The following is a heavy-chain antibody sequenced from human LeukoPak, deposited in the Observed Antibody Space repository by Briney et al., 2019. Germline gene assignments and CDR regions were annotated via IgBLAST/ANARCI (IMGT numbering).Heavy chain of an antibody. CDR3: ARLKWFAEYGLDV. J-gene: IGHJ6*02. Sequence: SETLSLTCAVSGGSISRSSYYWGWIRQPPGKGLEWIANIYYSGTTYYNPSRKSRVTMSVDTSKNQFSLKLSSVTAADTAVYYCARLKWFAEYGLDVWGQGTTVTVSS. D-gene: IGHD3-10*01. CDR2: IYYSGTT. CDR1: GGSISRSSYY. V-gene: IGHV4-39*01.